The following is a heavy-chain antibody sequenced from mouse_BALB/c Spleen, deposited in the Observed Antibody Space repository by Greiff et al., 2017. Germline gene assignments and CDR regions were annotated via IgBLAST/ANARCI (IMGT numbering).Heavy chain of an antibody. CDR1: GYSITSDYA. D-gene: IGHD2-14*01. CDR3: AREGYDGFAY. Sequence: EVQLQESGPGLVKPSQSMSLTCTVTGYSITSDYAWNWIRQFPGNKLEWMGYISYSGSTSYNPSLKSRISITRDTSKNQFFLQLNSVTTEDTATYYCAREGYDGFAYWGQGTLVTVSA. CDR2: ISYSGST. V-gene: IGHV3-2*02. J-gene: IGHJ3*01.